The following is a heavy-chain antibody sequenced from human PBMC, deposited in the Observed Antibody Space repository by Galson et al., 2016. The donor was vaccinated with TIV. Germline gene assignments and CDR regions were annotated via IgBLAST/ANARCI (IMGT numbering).Heavy chain of an antibody. CDR3: ASPFPGGDDFWSAYYDAFDV. CDR1: GGSITRDGYY. Sequence: TLSLTCTVSGGSITRDGYYWNWVRQPAGKGLEWIGRIYASGNTNYNSSLKSRVTISVDTSKNQFSLNLRSVTAADTAVYYCASPFPGGDDFWSAYYDAFDVWGQGTMVTVSS. J-gene: IGHJ3*01. CDR2: IYASGNT. V-gene: IGHV4-61*02. D-gene: IGHD3-3*01.